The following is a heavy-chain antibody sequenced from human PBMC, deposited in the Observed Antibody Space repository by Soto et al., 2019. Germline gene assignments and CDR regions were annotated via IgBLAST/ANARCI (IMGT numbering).Heavy chain of an antibody. CDR1: GFSLSIKGMR. J-gene: IGHJ4*02. Sequence: GPALVNPKQTLTLTCTFSGFSLSIKGMRGSWIRQPPGKALEWLARIDWDDDKFYSPSLRARLTISKDTSKNQVVLTMTNVDPKDTATYYCARSPGGFTVATYFFDYWGQGTLVTVSS. D-gene: IGHD4-17*01. V-gene: IGHV2-70*04. CDR3: ARSPGGFTVATYFFDY. CDR2: IDWDDDK.